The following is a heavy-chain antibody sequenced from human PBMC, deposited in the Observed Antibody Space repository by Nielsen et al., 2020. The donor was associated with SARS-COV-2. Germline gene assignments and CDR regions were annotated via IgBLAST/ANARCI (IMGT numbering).Heavy chain of an antibody. CDR2: IIPIFGTA. J-gene: IGHJ4*02. V-gene: IGHV1-69*13. Sequence: SVKVSCKASGGTFSSYAISWVRQAPGQGLEWMGGIIPIFGTANYAQKFQGRVTITADESTNTAYMELSSLRSEDTAVYYCARLGGSSSSWYGGFFYWGQGTLVTVSS. CDR3: ARLGGSSSSWYGGFFY. D-gene: IGHD6-13*01. CDR1: GGTFSSYA.